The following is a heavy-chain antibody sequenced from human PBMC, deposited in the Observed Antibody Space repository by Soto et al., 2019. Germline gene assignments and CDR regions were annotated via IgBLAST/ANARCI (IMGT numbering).Heavy chain of an antibody. V-gene: IGHV3-23*01. CDR3: AKVAKSGVVVKHFDS. D-gene: IGHD3-3*01. CDR2: ISSSGRRT. Sequence: PERSLSLSCGTSGLPFANFGMGWVRQAPGKGLYWVSGISSSGRRTYYADSVKGRFTSSRDNPKNTLYLQMDCLRGDDTAVYYCAKVAKSGVVVKHFDSWGQGALVTVSS. J-gene: IGHJ4*02. CDR1: GLPFANFG.